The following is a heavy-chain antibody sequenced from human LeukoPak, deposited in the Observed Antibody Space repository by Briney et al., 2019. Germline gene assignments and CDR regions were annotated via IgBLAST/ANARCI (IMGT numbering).Heavy chain of an antibody. CDR3: ARTTGPTQWSFDF. CDR1: GFSISTSAVG. D-gene: IGHD1-1*01. Sequence: ESGPTLAKPTQTLTLTCTFSGFSISTSAVGVGWIRQPPLQDRERLAHIYCNDDQGYSPSLESRLTITKDTSRNQLVLTMAYMDPVDTGTYYCARTTGPTQWSFDFWGQGTLVSVPS. J-gene: IGHJ4*02. V-gene: IGHV2-5*01. CDR2: IYCNDDQ.